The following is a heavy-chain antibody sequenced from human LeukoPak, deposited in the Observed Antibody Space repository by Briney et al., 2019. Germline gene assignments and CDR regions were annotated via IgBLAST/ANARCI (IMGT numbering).Heavy chain of an antibody. CDR3: ACRIAAAGTAGFGY. V-gene: IGHV3-30*04. J-gene: IGHJ4*02. Sequence: GGSLRLSCAASGFTFSSYVMHWVRQAPGKGLEWVAIISYDGSNEYYADSVKGRFTISRDNSKNTLYLQMNSLRAEDTAVYYCACRIAAAGTAGFGYWGQGTLVTVSS. CDR1: GFTFSSYV. CDR2: ISYDGSNE. D-gene: IGHD6-13*01.